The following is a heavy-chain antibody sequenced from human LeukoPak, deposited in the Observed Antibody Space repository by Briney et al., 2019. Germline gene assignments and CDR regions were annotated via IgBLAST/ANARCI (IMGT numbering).Heavy chain of an antibody. CDR3: AHGSMYQLDY. D-gene: IGHD2-2*01. J-gene: IGHJ4*02. Sequence: GVSLRLSCAASGFSLSSHGMSWVRQAPGKGLEWVSGIIGGAGGTYYADSVKGRFTISRDNAKNTLYLQMNSLRAEDTAVYYCAHGSMYQLDYWGQGTLVTVSS. V-gene: IGHV3-23*01. CDR2: IIGGAGGT. CDR1: GFSLSSHG.